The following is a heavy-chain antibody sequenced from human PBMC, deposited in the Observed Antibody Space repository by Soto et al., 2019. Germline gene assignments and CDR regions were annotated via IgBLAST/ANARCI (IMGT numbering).Heavy chain of an antibody. Sequence: GASVKVSCKASGCTFSSYAISCVRQAPEQGLEWMGGIIPIFGTANYAQKFQGRVTITADESTSTAYMELSSLRSEDTAVYYCARGVLTPPSSNWFDPWGRGTLVTVSS. CDR2: IIPIFGTA. D-gene: IGHD2-2*01. V-gene: IGHV1-69*13. CDR1: GCTFSSYA. J-gene: IGHJ5*02. CDR3: ARGVLTPPSSNWFDP.